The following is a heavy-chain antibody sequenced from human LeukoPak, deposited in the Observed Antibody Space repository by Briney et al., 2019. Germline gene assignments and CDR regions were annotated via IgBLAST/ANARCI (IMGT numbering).Heavy chain of an antibody. CDR2: IDHSGTT. CDR1: GVSFSGYY. J-gene: IGHJ5*02. CDR3: ARGAGYSGYVRTSRHNWFDP. D-gene: IGHD5-12*01. Sequence: SETLSLTCVVYGVSFSGYYWSWIRQPPGKGLEWVGEIDHSGTTNYNPSLKSRVTISVDTSKNQFSLKLSSVTAADSAVYYCARGAGYSGYVRTSRHNWFDPWGQGTLVTVSS. V-gene: IGHV4-34*01.